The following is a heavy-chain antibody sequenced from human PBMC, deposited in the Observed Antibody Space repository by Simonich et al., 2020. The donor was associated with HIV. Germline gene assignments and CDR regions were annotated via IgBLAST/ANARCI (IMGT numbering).Heavy chain of an antibody. Sequence: QVQLQQWGAGLLKPSETLSLTCSVSGGSFSTSYWSWIRQPPGKGLEWIGYIYYSGTTNYNPSLKSRVTISVDTSKKQFSLKLSSVTAADTAVYYCARQPRIAAAGGGWFDPWGQGTLVTVSS. J-gene: IGHJ5*02. CDR3: ARQPRIAAAGGGWFDP. CDR1: GGSFSTSY. CDR2: IYYSGTT. V-gene: IGHV4-59*01. D-gene: IGHD6-13*01.